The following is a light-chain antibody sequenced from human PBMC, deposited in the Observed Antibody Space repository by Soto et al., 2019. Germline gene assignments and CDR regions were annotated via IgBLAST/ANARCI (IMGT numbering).Light chain of an antibody. CDR3: CSWSGSNTFYF. J-gene: IGLJ1*01. CDR2: EVS. V-gene: IGLV2-23*02. Sequence: QSVLTQPASVPGSPGQSITISCTGTTTDVGSYNLVSWYQQHPGRAPKLMIYEVSRRPSGVSNRFSGSKSGNTASLTISGLQAEDEADYYCCSWSGSNTFYFFGTGTKLTVL. CDR1: TTDVGSYNL.